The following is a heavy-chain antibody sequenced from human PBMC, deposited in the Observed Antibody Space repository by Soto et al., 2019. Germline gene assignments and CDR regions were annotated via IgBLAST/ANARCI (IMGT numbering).Heavy chain of an antibody. CDR3: AKDTVTYFDY. CDR1: GFTFSSYG. Sequence: QVQLVESGGGVVQPGRSLRLSCAASGFTFSSYGMHWVRQAPGKGLEWVAVISYDGSNKYYADSVKGRFTISRDNSKNTLYLQMNSLRAEDTAVYYCAKDTVTYFDYCGQGTLVTVSS. V-gene: IGHV3-30*18. J-gene: IGHJ4*02. D-gene: IGHD4-17*01. CDR2: ISYDGSNK.